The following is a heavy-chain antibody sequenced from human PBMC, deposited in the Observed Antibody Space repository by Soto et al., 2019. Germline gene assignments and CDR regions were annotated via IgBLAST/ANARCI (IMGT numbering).Heavy chain of an antibody. V-gene: IGHV2-5*01. J-gene: IGHJ1*01. Sequence: QITLRYTGPTLLEPTQTLTLTSTFSMLSLNIPGLSMSGIRQPPGKPLEWIALITWTEDKQYSPSLKSRLAITKDTAKNQGVRTFTNMGPVDTATYFCTRSGYAKGPAEFWGQGTRVTVSS. CDR2: ITWTEDK. D-gene: IGHD3-3*01. CDR1: MLSLNIPGLS. CDR3: TRSGYAKGPAEF.